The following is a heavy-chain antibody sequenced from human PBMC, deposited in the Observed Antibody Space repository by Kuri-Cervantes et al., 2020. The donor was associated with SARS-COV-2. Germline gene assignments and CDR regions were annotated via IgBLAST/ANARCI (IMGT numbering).Heavy chain of an antibody. CDR1: GFTFSNAW. J-gene: IGHJ4*02. V-gene: IGHV3-49*04. Sequence: GGSLRLSCAASGFTFSNAWMNWVRQAPGKGLEWVGFIRSKAYGGTTEYAASVKGRFTISRDDSKSIAYLQMNSLKTEDTAVYYCTRGDFWSGYYFDYWGQGTLVTVSS. CDR2: IRSKAYGGTT. D-gene: IGHD3-3*01. CDR3: TRGDFWSGYYFDY.